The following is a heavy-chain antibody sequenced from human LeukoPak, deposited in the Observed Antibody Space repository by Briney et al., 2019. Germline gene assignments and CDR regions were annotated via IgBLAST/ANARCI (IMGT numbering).Heavy chain of an antibody. CDR3: AKGLVYSSGWCYFDY. J-gene: IGHJ4*02. CDR1: GFTFDDYA. Sequence: GGSLRLSCAASGFTFDDYAMHWVRQAPGKGLEWVSGISWNSGSIGYADSVKGRFTISRDNAKNSLYLQMNSLRAEDTALYYCAKGLVYSSGWCYFDYWGQGTLVTVSS. V-gene: IGHV3-9*01. D-gene: IGHD6-19*01. CDR2: ISWNSGSI.